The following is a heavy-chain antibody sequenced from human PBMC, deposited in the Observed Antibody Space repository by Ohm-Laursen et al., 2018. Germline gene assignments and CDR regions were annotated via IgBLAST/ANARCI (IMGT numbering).Heavy chain of an antibody. CDR2: IYYDGLNK. J-gene: IGHJ4*02. CDR1: GFTFSRYG. V-gene: IGHV3-33*06. D-gene: IGHD2-2*01. CDR3: AKDLIVVVPAANPKIQFDY. Sequence: SLRLSCAASGFTFSRYGMHWARQAPGKGLEWVAIIYYDGLNKYYADSVKGRFTISRDNSNNTLYLQMNSLRAEDTAVYYCAKDLIVVVPAANPKIQFDYWGQGTLVTVSS.